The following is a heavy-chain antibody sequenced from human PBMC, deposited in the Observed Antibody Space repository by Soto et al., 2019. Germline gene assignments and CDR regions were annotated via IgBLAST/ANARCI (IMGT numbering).Heavy chain of an antibody. CDR2: IQSGGST. Sequence: EVQLVESGGGLVQPGGSLRLSCAASGFTVSSNYMSWVRQAPGKGLEWVSLIQSGGSTYYAGSVKGRFTISRDNSKNTFFRQRNSWRAGGAAVFSGAGEDDHCSGGRSYGVPRDVGGKGPPVTFSP. D-gene: IGHD2-15*01. J-gene: IGHJ6*04. V-gene: IGHV3-66*01. CDR3: AGEDDHCSGGRSYGVPRDV. CDR1: GFTVSSNY.